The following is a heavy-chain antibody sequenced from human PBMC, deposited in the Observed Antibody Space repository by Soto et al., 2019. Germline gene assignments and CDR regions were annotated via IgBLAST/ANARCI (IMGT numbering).Heavy chain of an antibody. D-gene: IGHD3-22*01. Sequence: PGESLKSSCKGSGYSFTSYWISWVRQMPGKGLEWMGRIDPSDSYTNYSPSFQGHVTISADKSISTAYLQWSSLKASDTAMYCCARQGSYYDSSCYVQFDYWGQGTMVTVSS. V-gene: IGHV5-10-1*01. J-gene: IGHJ4*02. CDR1: GYSFTSYW. CDR2: IDPSDSYT. CDR3: ARQGSYYDSSCYVQFDY.